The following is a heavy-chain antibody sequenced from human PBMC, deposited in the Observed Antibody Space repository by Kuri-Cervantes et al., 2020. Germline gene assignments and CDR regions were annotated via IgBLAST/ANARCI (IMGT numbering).Heavy chain of an antibody. CDR1: GGSISSSNW. J-gene: IGHJ5*02. CDR3: ASLAAAGTPSWFDP. Sequence: SCAVSGGSISSSNWWSWVRQPPGKGLEWIGEIYHSGSTNYNPSLKSRVTISVDTSKNQFSLKLSSVTAADTAVYYCASLAAAGTPSWFDPWGQGTLVTVSS. V-gene: IGHV4-4*02. CDR2: IYHSGST. D-gene: IGHD6-13*01.